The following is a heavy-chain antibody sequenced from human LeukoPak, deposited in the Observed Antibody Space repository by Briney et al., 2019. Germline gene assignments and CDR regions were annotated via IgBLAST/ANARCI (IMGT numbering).Heavy chain of an antibody. CDR1: GFNFNTYT. D-gene: IGHD6-19*01. CDR3: AREVGIAVAN. J-gene: IGHJ4*02. Sequence: GSLRLSCAASGFNFNTYTMNWIRQPPGKGLEWIGEINHSGSTNYNPSLKSRVTISVDTSKNQFSLKLSSVTAADTAVYYCAREVGIAVANWGQGTLVTVSS. V-gene: IGHV4-34*01. CDR2: INHSGST.